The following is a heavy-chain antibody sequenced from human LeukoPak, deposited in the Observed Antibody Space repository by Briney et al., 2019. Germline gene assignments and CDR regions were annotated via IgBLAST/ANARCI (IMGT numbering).Heavy chain of an antibody. CDR1: GYTFTGYY. V-gene: IGHV1-2*04. Sequence: ASVKVSCKASGYTFTGYYMHWVRQAPGQGLEWMGWINPNSGGTNYAQKFQGWVTMTRDTSISTACMELSRLRSDDTAVYYCARASNYGDYLIWGQGTMVTVSS. CDR3: ARASNYGDYLI. CDR2: INPNSGGT. D-gene: IGHD4-17*01. J-gene: IGHJ3*02.